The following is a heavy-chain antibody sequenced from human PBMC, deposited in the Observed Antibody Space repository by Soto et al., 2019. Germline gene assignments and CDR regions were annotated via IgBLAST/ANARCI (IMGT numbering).Heavy chain of an antibody. CDR2: ISSSSSYI. Sequence: GGSLRLSCAASGFTFSSYSMNWARQAPGKGLEWVSSISSSSSYIYYADSVKGRFTISRDNAKNSLYLQMNSLRAEDTAVYYCARVAGRLNVKPGIAAAGPQGDAFDIWGQGTMVTVSS. J-gene: IGHJ3*02. D-gene: IGHD6-13*01. CDR3: ARVAGRLNVKPGIAAAGPQGDAFDI. CDR1: GFTFSSYS. V-gene: IGHV3-21*01.